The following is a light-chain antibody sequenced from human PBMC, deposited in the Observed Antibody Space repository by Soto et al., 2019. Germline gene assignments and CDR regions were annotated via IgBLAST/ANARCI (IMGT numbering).Light chain of an antibody. CDR3: QQRTCWPPLT. Sequence: EVVMTQSPVTLALSPGDRATLSCRTSHSVDIYLAWYQQKPGQAPRLLIYDASNRATGIPARFSGSGSGTDFTLTISSLETEDFAVYSCQQRTCWPPLTFGGGTKVELK. V-gene: IGKV3-11*01. CDR1: HSVDIY. CDR2: DAS. J-gene: IGKJ4*01.